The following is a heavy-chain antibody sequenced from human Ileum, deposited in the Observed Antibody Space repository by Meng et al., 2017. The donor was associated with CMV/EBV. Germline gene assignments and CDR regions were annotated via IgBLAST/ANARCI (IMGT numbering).Heavy chain of an antibody. J-gene: IGHJ4*02. CDR1: GGSITSGNFY. D-gene: IGHD2-15*01. CDR2: IYYSGSP. Sequence: QVQRQESGPGLVKPSQPLSLPCTVSGGSITSGNFYWRWIRQPPGRGLEWIGYIYYSGSPYYKPSLKSRVTISLDTSKNQFSLNLRSVTATDSAVYYCVRQVVAASFDYWGQGALVTVSS. V-gene: IGHV4-30-4*08. CDR3: VRQVVAASFDY.